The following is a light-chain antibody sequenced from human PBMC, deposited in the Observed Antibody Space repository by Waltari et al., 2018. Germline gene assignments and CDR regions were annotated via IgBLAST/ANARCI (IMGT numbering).Light chain of an antibody. J-gene: IGKJ5*01. CDR1: QSLLHSNGFNH. Sequence: DIVMTQSPLSLPVTPGEPASISCRSSQSLLHSNGFNHLDWYVQRPGRSPQLLIYLASIRASGVPDRFSGSGSGTDFTLRISRVETEDVGVYYCMQGLQTSITFGQGTRLDIK. CDR3: MQGLQTSIT. CDR2: LAS. V-gene: IGKV2-28*01.